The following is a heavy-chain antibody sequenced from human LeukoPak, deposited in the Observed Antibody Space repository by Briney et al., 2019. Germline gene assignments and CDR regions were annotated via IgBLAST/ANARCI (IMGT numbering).Heavy chain of an antibody. Sequence: PGGSLRLSCAASGFTFSSYGMHWVSQAPGKGLEWVAVIWYDGSNEYYADFVKGRFTISGDNSKNTLYLQMNSLRAEDTAVYYCARAWVVTATYYFDYWGQGTLVTVSS. J-gene: IGHJ4*02. CDR1: GFTFSSYG. CDR3: ARAWVVTATYYFDY. D-gene: IGHD2-21*02. CDR2: IWYDGSNE. V-gene: IGHV3-33*01.